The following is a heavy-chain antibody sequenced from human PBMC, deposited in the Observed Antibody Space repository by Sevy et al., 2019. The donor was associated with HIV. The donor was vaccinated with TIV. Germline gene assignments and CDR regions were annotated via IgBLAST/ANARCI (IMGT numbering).Heavy chain of an antibody. Sequence: GGSLRLSCAASGFTFSSYSMNWVRQAPGKGLEWVSSISSSISYIYYADSVKGRFTISRDNAKNSLYLQMNSLRAEDTAVYYCARRGGHYYYYGMDVWGQGTTVTVSS. CDR1: GFTFSSYS. V-gene: IGHV3-21*01. CDR2: ISSSISYI. D-gene: IGHD6-25*01. J-gene: IGHJ6*02. CDR3: ARRGGHYYYYGMDV.